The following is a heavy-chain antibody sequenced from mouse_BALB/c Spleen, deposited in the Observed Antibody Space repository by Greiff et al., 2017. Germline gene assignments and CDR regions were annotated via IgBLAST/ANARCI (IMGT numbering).Heavy chain of an antibody. Sequence: EVKLMESGGGLVKPGGSLKLSCAASGFAFSSYDMSWVRQTPEKRLEWVAYISSGGGSTYYPDTVKGRFTISRDNAKNTLYLQMSSLKSEDTAMYYCARLEGYDGRGNAMDYWGQGTSVTVSS. V-gene: IGHV5-12-1*01. CDR1: GFAFSSYD. CDR2: ISSGGGST. J-gene: IGHJ4*01. CDR3: ARLEGYDGRGNAMDY. D-gene: IGHD2-2*01.